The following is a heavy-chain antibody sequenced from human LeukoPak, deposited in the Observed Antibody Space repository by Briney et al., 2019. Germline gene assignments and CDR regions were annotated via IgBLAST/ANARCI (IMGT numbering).Heavy chain of an antibody. CDR1: GGSFSGLYY. V-gene: IGHV4-34*01. CDR3: AGIRGYCSSTSCPTRTTDY. D-gene: IGHD2-2*01. J-gene: IGHJ4*02. CDR2: INHDGST. Sequence: PSETLSLTCDVYGGSFSGLYYWSWIRQPPGKRLEWIGEINHDGSTNYNPSLKSRVSILADMSENQVSLKLSSVTAADTAVYYCAGIRGYCSSTSCPTRTTDYWGQGTLVTVSS.